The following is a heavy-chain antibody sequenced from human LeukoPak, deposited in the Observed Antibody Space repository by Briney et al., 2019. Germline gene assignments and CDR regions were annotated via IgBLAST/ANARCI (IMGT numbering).Heavy chain of an antibody. V-gene: IGHV3-11*01. Sequence: PGGSLRLSCAASGFTFSDYYMSWIRQAPGKGLEWVSYISSSGSTIYYADSVKGRFTISRDNAKNSLYLQMNSLRAEDTAVYYCALRRYSSSPSAFDIWGQGTMVTVSS. CDR2: ISSSGSTI. CDR1: GFTFSDYY. J-gene: IGHJ3*02. D-gene: IGHD6-13*01. CDR3: ALRRYSSSPSAFDI.